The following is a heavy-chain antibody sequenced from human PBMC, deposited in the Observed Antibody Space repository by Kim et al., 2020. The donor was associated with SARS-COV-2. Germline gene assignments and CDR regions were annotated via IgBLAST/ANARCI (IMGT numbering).Heavy chain of an antibody. D-gene: IGHD3-10*01. CDR2: IYYSGST. Sequence: SETLSLTCTVSGCSISSSSYYWGWIRQPPGKGLEWIGSIYYSGSTYYNPSLKSRVTISVDTSKNQFSLKLSSVTAADTAVYYCARHDGSMVRGVINYWGQGTLVTVSS. CDR1: GCSISSSSYY. CDR3: ARHDGSMVRGVINY. V-gene: IGHV4-39*01. J-gene: IGHJ4*02.